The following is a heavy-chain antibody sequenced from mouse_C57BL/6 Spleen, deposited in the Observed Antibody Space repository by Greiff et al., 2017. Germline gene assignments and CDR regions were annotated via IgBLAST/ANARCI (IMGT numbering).Heavy chain of an antibody. D-gene: IGHD2-1*01. J-gene: IGHJ1*03. Sequence: QVTLKVCGPGILQSSQTLSLTCSFSGFSLSTSGMGVSWIRQPSGKGLEWLAHIYWDDDKRYNPSLKSRLTISKDTSRNQVFLKITSVDTADTATYYCARRASLYYCNNWYFDVWGTGTTVTVSS. CDR3: ARRASLYYCNNWYFDV. V-gene: IGHV8-12*01. CDR1: GFSLSTSGMG. CDR2: IYWDDDK.